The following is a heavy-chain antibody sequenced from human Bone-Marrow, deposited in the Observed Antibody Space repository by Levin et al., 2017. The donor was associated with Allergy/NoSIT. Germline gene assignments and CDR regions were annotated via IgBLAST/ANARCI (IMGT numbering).Heavy chain of an antibody. Sequence: PGGSLRLSCAASGFTFSSYAMSWVRQAPGQGLEWVSTITSSGASTSYADSVKGRFPISRDNSKITIYLHMNSLRAEDTAVYYCAKGMGEYCSGGSCYSRLFDSWGQGILVTVSS. J-gene: IGHJ4*02. CDR3: AKGMGEYCSGGSCYSRLFDS. CDR2: ITSSGAST. V-gene: IGHV3-23*01. D-gene: IGHD2-15*01. CDR1: GFTFSSYA.